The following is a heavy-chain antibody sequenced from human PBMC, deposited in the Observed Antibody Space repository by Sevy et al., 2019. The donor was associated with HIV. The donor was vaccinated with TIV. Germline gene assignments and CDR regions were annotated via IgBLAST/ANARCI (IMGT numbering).Heavy chain of an antibody. CDR1: GFTFDDYA. Sequence: GGSLRLSCVASGFTFDDYAMHWVRQAPGKGPEWVSGSSWNSGSIGYAESVKGRFTISRDNAKNSLYLQMNSLRVEDTALYYCAKGIGYSNGWYSWFDSWDQGTLVTVSS. J-gene: IGHJ5*01. V-gene: IGHV3-9*01. D-gene: IGHD6-19*01. CDR2: SSWNSGSI. CDR3: AKGIGYSNGWYSWFDS.